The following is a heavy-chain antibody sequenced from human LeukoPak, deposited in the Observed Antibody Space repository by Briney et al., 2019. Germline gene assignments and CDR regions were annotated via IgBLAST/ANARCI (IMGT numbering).Heavy chain of an antibody. CDR1: GYSISSGYY. Sequence: SETLSLTCTVSGYSISSGYYWGWIRPPPGKGLEWIGSIYHSGSTYYNPSLKSRVTISVDTSKNQFSLKLSSVTAADTAVYYCAREVGYCSSTSCYSYYYYMDVWGKGTTVTVSS. CDR3: AREVGYCSSTSCYSYYYYMDV. J-gene: IGHJ6*03. CDR2: IYHSGST. D-gene: IGHD2-2*01. V-gene: IGHV4-38-2*02.